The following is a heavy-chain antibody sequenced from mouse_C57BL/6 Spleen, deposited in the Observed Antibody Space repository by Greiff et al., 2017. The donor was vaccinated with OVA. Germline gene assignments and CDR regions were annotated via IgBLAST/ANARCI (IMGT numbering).Heavy chain of an antibody. V-gene: IGHV5-17*01. Sequence: VQLVESGGGLVKPGGSLKLSCAASGFTFSDYGMHWVRQAPEKGLEWVAYISSGSSTIYYADTVKGRFTISRDNAKNTLFLQMTSLRSEDTAMYYCARHYYDFLYYAMDYWGQGTSVTVSS. D-gene: IGHD2-4*01. J-gene: IGHJ4*01. CDR1: GFTFSDYG. CDR3: ARHYYDFLYYAMDY. CDR2: ISSGSSTI.